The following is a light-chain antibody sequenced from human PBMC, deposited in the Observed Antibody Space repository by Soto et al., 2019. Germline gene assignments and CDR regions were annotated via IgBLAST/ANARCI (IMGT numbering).Light chain of an antibody. CDR1: QSISSY. CDR2: KAS. V-gene: IGKV1-5*03. J-gene: IGKJ1*01. Sequence: DIQMTRSPSTLSASVGDRVTITRRASQSISSYLAWYQQKPGKAPKLLIYKASSLESGVPSRFSGSGSGTEFILTISSLQPDDFATYYCQQYDSYSTFGQGTKVDIK. CDR3: QQYDSYST.